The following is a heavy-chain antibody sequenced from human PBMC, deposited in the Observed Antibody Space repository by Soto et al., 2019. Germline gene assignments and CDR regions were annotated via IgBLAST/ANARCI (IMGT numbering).Heavy chain of an antibody. CDR1: GGSISSGGYY. D-gene: IGHD3-3*01. J-gene: IGHJ5*02. CDR2: IYYSGST. Sequence: QVQLQESGPGLVKPSQTLSLTCTVSGGSISSGGYYWSWIRQHPGKGLEWIGYIYYSGSTYYNPSLKSRVTISVDTSKNQFSLKLSSVTAADTALYYCARERAGFFWSGRSDNWFDPWGQGTLVTVSS. CDR3: ARERAGFFWSGRSDNWFDP. V-gene: IGHV4-31*03.